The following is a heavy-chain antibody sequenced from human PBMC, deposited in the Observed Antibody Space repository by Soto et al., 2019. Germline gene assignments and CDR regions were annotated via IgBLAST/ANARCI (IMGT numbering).Heavy chain of an antibody. D-gene: IGHD3-22*01. CDR1: GGTFGSDA. V-gene: IGHV1-69*06. J-gene: IGHJ5*02. Sequence: SVKVSFKASGGTFGSDAITWVRQAPGQGLEWVGRIIPIFGTTNYAQNLQGRVTISADKSTLTSYMELHSLTSDDTALYYCARDRTDSGYYTNWLDPWGQGTQVTVSS. CDR3: ARDRTDSGYYTNWLDP. CDR2: IIPIFGTT.